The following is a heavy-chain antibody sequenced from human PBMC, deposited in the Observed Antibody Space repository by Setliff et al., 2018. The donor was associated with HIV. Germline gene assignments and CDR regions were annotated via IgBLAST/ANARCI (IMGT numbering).Heavy chain of an antibody. Sequence: ASVKVACKASGYTFTSYGISWVRQAPGQGLEWMGWISAYNGNTNYAQKLQGRVTMTTDTFTSTAYMELRSLRSDDTAVYYCARRVQGSNWYSQYYYYYIVVWGKGTTVTVSS. D-gene: IGHD6-13*01. CDR2: ISAYNGNT. CDR1: GYTFTSYG. CDR3: ARRVQGSNWYSQYYYYYIVV. J-gene: IGHJ6*03. V-gene: IGHV1-18*01.